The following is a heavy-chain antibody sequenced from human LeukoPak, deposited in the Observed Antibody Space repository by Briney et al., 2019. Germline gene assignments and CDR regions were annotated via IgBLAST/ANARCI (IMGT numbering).Heavy chain of an antibody. CDR1: GYSIRSGYY. CDR2: IYHSGST. CDR3: ARVRGYSYGLYYFDY. D-gene: IGHD5-18*01. V-gene: IGHV4-38-2*02. Sequence: SETLSLTCTVSGYSIRSGYYWGWIRRPPGKGLEWIGSIYHSGSTYYNPSLKSRVTISVDTSKNQFSLKLSSVTAADTAVYYCARVRGYSYGLYYFDYWGQGILVTVSS. J-gene: IGHJ4*02.